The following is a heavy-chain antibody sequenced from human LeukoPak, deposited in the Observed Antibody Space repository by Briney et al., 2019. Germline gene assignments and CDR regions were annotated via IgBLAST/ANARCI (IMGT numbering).Heavy chain of an antibody. CDR1: GGSISSYY. J-gene: IGHJ4*02. V-gene: IGHV4-59*01. CDR3: ALSGYSHDYPVFDY. D-gene: IGHD5-18*01. CDR2: IYYSGST. Sequence: SGTLSLTCTVSGGSISSYYWSWIRQPPGKGLEWIGYIYYSGSTNYNPSLKSRVTISVDTSKNQFSLKLSSVTAADTAVYYCALSGYSHDYPVFDYWGQGTLVTVSS.